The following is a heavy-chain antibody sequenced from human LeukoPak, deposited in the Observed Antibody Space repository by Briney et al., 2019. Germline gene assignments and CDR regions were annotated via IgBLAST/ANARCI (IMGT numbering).Heavy chain of an antibody. D-gene: IGHD6-19*01. CDR1: GGTFSSYA. CDR3: ARTTVLAVAGRGFDY. CDR2: IIPIFGTA. V-gene: IGHV1-69*13. J-gene: IGHJ4*02. Sequence: SVKVSCKASGGTFSSYAISWVRQAPGQGLEWMGGIIPIFGTANYAQKFQGRVTITADESTSTAYMELSSLRSEDTAVYYCARTTVLAVAGRGFDYWGQGTLVTVSS.